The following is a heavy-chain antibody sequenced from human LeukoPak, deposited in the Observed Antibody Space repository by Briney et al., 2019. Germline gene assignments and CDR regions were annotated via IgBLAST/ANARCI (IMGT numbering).Heavy chain of an antibody. Sequence: SVKVSCKASGGTFSSYAISWVRQAPGQGLEGMGGIIPIFGTANYAQKFQGTVTITTDQFTSTAYIELSSLSSEDTAVSYCARFILPLYSSSVRGTFSEPKRYYFDYWGQGTLVTVSS. CDR2: IIPIFGTA. CDR1: GGTFSSYA. V-gene: IGHV1-69*05. CDR3: ARFILPLYSSSVRGTFSEPKRYYFDY. J-gene: IGHJ4*02. D-gene: IGHD6-13*01.